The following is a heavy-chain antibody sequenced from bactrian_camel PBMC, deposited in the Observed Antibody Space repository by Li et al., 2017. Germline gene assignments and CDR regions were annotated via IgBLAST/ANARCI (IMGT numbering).Heavy chain of an antibody. CDR1: GYMFSVYC. CDR2: LSSGGGS. CDR3: EDTAMYYCAAATNCGFSFREDRYTY. V-gene: IGHV3S67*01. J-gene: IGHJ4*01. Sequence: VQLVESGGGSVQAGGSLRLACQASGYMFSVYCMAWFRQTPGKEREWVASLSSGGGSYYADSVKGRFTISKDNTETTPYLQMNRTLYLQMTDLKPEDTAMYYCAAATNCGFSFREDRYTYWGQGTQVTVS. D-gene: IGHD3*01.